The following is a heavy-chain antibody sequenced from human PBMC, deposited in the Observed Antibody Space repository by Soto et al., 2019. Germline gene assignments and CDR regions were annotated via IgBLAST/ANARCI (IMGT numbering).Heavy chain of an antibody. J-gene: IGHJ5*02. CDR3: ARHGQLYSCGWYLNWFDP. V-gene: IGHV4-30-4*01. CDR2: IYYSGST. D-gene: IGHD6-19*01. CDR1: GGSISSGDYY. Sequence: SETLSLTCTVSGGSISSGDYYWIWIRQPPGKGLEWIGYIYYSGSTYYNPSLKSRVTISVDTSKNQFSLKLSSVTAADTAVYYCARHGQLYSCGWYLNWFDPWGQGTLVTVSS.